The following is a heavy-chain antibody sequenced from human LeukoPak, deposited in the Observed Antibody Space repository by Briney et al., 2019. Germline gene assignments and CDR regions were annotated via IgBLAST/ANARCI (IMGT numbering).Heavy chain of an antibody. V-gene: IGHV3-23*01. Sequence: GGSLRLSCVASGFTFSSYAMSWVRQAPGKGLERVSAISGRGGSTFYADSVKGRFTISRDNSKNTLYLQMNSLRAEDAAVYYCAKDAVFWSGYPENYYYYMDVWGKGTTVTVS. D-gene: IGHD3-3*01. CDR1: GFTFSSYA. CDR3: AKDAVFWSGYPENYYYYMDV. J-gene: IGHJ6*03. CDR2: ISGRGGST.